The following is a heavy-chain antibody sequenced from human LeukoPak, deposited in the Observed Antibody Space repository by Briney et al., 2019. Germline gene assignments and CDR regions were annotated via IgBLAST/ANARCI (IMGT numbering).Heavy chain of an antibody. V-gene: IGHV4-4*07. CDR3: ATGNDYSNYGYFDY. CDR1: GGSISSYY. CDR2: IYTSGST. Sequence: PSETLSLTCTVSGGSISSYYWSWIRQPAGKGLEWIGRIYTSGSTNYNPSLKSRVTMSVDTSKNQFSLKLSSVTAADTAVYYCATGNDYSNYGYFDYWGQGTLVTVSS. J-gene: IGHJ4*02. D-gene: IGHD4-11*01.